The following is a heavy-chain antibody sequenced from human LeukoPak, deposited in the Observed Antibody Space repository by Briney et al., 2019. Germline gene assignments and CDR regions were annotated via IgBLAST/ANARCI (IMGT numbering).Heavy chain of an antibody. CDR1: GFTFISYG. CDR2: ISSSGSTI. CDR3: ARDTIIAAAGKRYYHYYMDV. V-gene: IGHV3-48*04. D-gene: IGHD6-13*01. Sequence: PGGSLRLSCAASGFTFISYGMYWVRQAPGKGLEWVSYISSSGSTIYYADSVKGRFTISRDNAKNSLYLQMNSLRAEDTAVYYCARDTIIAAAGKRYYHYYMDVWGKGTTVTISS. J-gene: IGHJ6*03.